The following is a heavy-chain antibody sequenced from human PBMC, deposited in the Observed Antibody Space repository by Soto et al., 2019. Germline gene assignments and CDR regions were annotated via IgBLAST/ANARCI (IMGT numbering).Heavy chain of an antibody. V-gene: IGHV1-69*01. CDR3: ARSLEGTTVTNWFDP. J-gene: IGHJ5*02. CDR1: ADTFNSYS. Sequence: VQLVQSGAEVKKPGSSVKVSCKASADTFNSYSLSWLRQAPGQRLEWMGGITPVFGTADYAQSFEDRLTITADDSTSIGYMELSSMRSDDTAVYYCARSLEGTTVTNWFDPWAQGALVTVSS. CDR2: ITPVFGTA. D-gene: IGHD4-17*01.